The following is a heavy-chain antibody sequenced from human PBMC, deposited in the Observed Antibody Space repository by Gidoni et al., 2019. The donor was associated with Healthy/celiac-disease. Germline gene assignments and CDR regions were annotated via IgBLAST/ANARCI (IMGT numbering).Heavy chain of an antibody. CDR2: ISGSGGST. Sequence: EVQLLESGGGLVQPGGSLRLSCAASGFPFSSYAMSWVRQAPGKGLEWVSAISGSGGSTYYADSVKGRFTISRDNSKNTLYLQMNSLRAEDTAVYYCAKVRIYIGGDCYSGFDYWGQGTLVTVSS. CDR1: GFPFSSYA. CDR3: AKVRIYIGGDCYSGFDY. D-gene: IGHD2-21*02. J-gene: IGHJ4*02. V-gene: IGHV3-23*01.